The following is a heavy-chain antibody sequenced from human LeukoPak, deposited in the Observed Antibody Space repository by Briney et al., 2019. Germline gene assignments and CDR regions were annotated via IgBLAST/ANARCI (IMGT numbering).Heavy chain of an antibody. CDR2: INSDRSST. CDR3: ARDQTPFGWFGGSVDY. D-gene: IGHD3-10*01. J-gene: IGHJ4*02. CDR1: GFTFSSYW. Sequence: GGSLRLSCAASGFTFSSYWMHWVRQAPGKGLVWVSRINSDRSSTSYADSVKGRFTISRDNAKNTLYLQMDSLRADDTAVYYCARDQTPFGWFGGSVDYWGQGTLVTVSS. V-gene: IGHV3-74*01.